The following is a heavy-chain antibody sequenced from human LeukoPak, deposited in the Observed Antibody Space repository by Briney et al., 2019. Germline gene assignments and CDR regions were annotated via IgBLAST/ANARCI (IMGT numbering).Heavy chain of an antibody. Sequence: PSETLCLTCTVSGGSISSYYWSWIRQPPGKGLEWIGYIYYSGSTNYNPSLKSRVTISVDTSKNQFSLKLSSVTAADTAVYYCARNYDSSGYYPTYFDYWGQGTLVTVSS. CDR3: ARNYDSSGYYPTYFDY. D-gene: IGHD3-22*01. J-gene: IGHJ4*02. CDR2: IYYSGST. CDR1: GGSISSYY. V-gene: IGHV4-59*08.